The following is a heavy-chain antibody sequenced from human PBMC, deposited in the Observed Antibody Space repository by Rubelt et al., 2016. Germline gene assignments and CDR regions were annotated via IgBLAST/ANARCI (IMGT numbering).Heavy chain of an antibody. CDR1: GGSISSYY. V-gene: IGHV4-59*08. Sequence: QVQLQESGPGLVKPSETLSLTCTVSGGSISSYYWSWIRQPPGKGLEWIGYIYYSGSTYYNPSLKSRVTISVDTSKNQVSRKLSSVTASDTAVYYCARPDSGIYSFDYLGQGTLVNVSS. CDR3: ARPDSGIYSFDY. J-gene: IGHJ4*02. CDR2: IYYSGST. D-gene: IGHD1-26*01.